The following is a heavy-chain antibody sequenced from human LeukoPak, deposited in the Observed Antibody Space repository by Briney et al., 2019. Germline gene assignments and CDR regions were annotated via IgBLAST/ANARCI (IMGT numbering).Heavy chain of an antibody. CDR2: IYTSGST. D-gene: IGHD6-6*01. Sequence: SETLSLTCTVSGGSISSGSYYWRWIRQPAGKGLEWIGRIYTSGSTNCNPSLKSRVTISVDTSKNQFSLKLSSVTAADTAVYYCARQSIALTAPFDYCGQGTLVTVSS. CDR3: ARQSIALTAPFDY. V-gene: IGHV4-61*02. CDR1: GGSISSGSYY. J-gene: IGHJ4*02.